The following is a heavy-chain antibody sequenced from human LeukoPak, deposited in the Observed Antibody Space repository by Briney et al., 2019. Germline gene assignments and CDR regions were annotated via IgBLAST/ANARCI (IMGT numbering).Heavy chain of an antibody. CDR1: GFTFSNAW. CDR2: IKSKTDGGTT. V-gene: IGHV3-15*01. J-gene: IGHJ4*02. D-gene: IGHD3-9*01. CDR3: TTPLGYYDILTGYYDY. Sequence: PGGSLRLSCAASGFTFSNAWMSWVRQAPGKGLEWVGRIKSKTDGGTTDYAAPVKGRFTISRDDAKDTLFLQMNSLKTDDTAVYYCTTPLGYYDILTGYYDYWGQGTLVTVSS.